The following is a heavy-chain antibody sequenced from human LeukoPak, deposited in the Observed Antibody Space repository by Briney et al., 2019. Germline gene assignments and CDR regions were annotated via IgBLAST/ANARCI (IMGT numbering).Heavy chain of an antibody. CDR1: GYTSSNYY. D-gene: IGHD4-17*01. V-gene: IGHV1-46*01. J-gene: IGHJ4*02. Sequence: ASVKVSCKASGYTSSNYYIHWVRQAPGQGLEWMGIISPGGGGTNFAQRFQGRVSMTTDTPTRTIYMTLTSLRSEDTAVYYCARDKGPTVTDLDYWGQGTLVTVSS. CDR2: ISPGGGGT. CDR3: ARDKGPTVTDLDY.